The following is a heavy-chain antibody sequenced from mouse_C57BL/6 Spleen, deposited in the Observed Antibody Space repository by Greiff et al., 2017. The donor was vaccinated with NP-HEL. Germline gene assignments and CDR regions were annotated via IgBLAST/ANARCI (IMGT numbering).Heavy chain of an antibody. J-gene: IGHJ2*01. CDR1: GYTFTSYW. CDR3: AREGGIYYYGSSDGY. Sequence: QVQLQQPGAELVKPGASVKLSCKASGYTFTSYWMRWVKQRPGQGLEWIGMIHPNSGSTNYNEKFKSKATLTVDKSSSTAYMQLSSLTSEDSAVYYGAREGGIYYYGSSDGYWGQGTTLTVSS. V-gene: IGHV1-64*01. CDR2: IHPNSGST. D-gene: IGHD1-1*01.